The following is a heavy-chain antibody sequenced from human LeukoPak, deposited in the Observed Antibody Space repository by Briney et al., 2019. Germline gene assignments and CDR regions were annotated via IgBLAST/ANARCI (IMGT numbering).Heavy chain of an antibody. CDR1: GYSFTSYW. Sequence: GESLKISCKGSGYSFTSYWIGWVRQMPGKGLEWMGIIYPGDSDTRYSPSFQGRVTISADKSISTAYLQWSSLKASDTAMYYCARPRGDSSGWYYYFDYWGQGTLVTVSS. V-gene: IGHV5-51*01. J-gene: IGHJ4*02. CDR2: IYPGDSDT. CDR3: ARPRGDSSGWYYYFDY. D-gene: IGHD6-19*01.